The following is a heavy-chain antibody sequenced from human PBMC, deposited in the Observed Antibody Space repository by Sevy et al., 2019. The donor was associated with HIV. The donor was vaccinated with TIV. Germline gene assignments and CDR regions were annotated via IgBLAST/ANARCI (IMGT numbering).Heavy chain of an antibody. Sequence: SETLSLTCAVSGVSFSDYYWAWIRQPPGKGLEWIGEVSQSGSANYNPSLRSRVIMSLDTSNNHFSLKLTSVTDADTAVYYCARGPLFSPEYCSGGTCPTNDYWSQGTLVTVSS. J-gene: IGHJ4*02. CDR2: VSQSGSA. V-gene: IGHV4-34*01. CDR3: ARGPLFSPEYCSGGTCPTNDY. D-gene: IGHD2-15*01. CDR1: GVSFSDYY.